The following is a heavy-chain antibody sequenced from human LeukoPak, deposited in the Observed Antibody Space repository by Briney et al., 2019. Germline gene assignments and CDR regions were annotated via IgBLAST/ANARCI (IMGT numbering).Heavy chain of an antibody. V-gene: IGHV3-30*02. Sequence: GGSLRLSCAASGFTVSSSYMSWVRQAPGKGLEWVAFIRYDGSNKYYADSVKGRFTISRDNSKNTLYLQMNSLRAEDTAVYYCAKTKGGYFDYWGQGTLVTVSS. CDR3: AKTKGGYFDY. CDR1: GFTVSSSY. J-gene: IGHJ4*02. CDR2: IRYDGSNK. D-gene: IGHD1-26*01.